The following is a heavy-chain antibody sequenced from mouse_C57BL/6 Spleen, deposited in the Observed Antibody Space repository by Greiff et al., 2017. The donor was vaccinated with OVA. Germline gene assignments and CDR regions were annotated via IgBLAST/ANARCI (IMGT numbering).Heavy chain of an antibody. CDR1: GYTFTSYW. CDR2: IYPGNSDT. D-gene: IGHD3-2*01. Sequence: VQLQQSGTVLSRPGASVKMSCKTSGYTFTSYWMHWVKQRPGQGLEWIGAIYPGNSDTSYNQKFKGKAKLTAVTSASTAYMELSSLTNEDSAVYYCTRTADRGGYGHWGQGTTLTVSS. CDR3: TRTADRGGYGH. J-gene: IGHJ2*01. V-gene: IGHV1-5*01.